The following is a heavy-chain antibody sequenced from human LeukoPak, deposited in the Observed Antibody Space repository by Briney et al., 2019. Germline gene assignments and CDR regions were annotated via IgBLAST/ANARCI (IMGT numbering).Heavy chain of an antibody. D-gene: IGHD4-17*01. Sequence: GGSLRLSCAASGFTFSSYSMNWVRQAPGKGLEWVAVISYDGSNKYYADSVKGRFTISRDNSKNTLYLQMNSLRAEDTAVYYCAKDSRSQYGDYGGGAFDIWGQGTMVTVSS. J-gene: IGHJ3*02. CDR1: GFTFSSYS. V-gene: IGHV3-30*18. CDR3: AKDSRSQYGDYGGGAFDI. CDR2: ISYDGSNK.